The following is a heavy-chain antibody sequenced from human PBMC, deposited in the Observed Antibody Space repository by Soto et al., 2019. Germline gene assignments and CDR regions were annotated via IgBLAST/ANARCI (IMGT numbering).Heavy chain of an antibody. Sequence: QVQVVESGGGVVQPGRSLRLSCAASGFTFSSFAFHWVRQAPGKGLEWVTAISYNGINIYYADSVKGRFTISRANSKNPLYMQRKSLRAEDTSRYSCARGGAVASSGYFDLWGRGTLVTVSS. CDR2: ISYNGINI. CDR1: GFTFSSFA. D-gene: IGHD6-19*01. J-gene: IGHJ2*01. CDR3: ARGGAVASSGYFDL. V-gene: IGHV3-30-3*01.